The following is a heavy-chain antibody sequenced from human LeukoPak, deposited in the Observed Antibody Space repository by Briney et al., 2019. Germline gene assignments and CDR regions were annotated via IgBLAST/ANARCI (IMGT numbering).Heavy chain of an antibody. CDR3: ARDTVWFGELRGAFDI. D-gene: IGHD3-10*01. V-gene: IGHV4-59*01. Sequence: SETLSLTCTVSGASITTYYWSWIRQPPGKGLEGIGYTSNSGSTNYNPSLKSRVTISVDTSKKQFSLKLSSVTAADTAVYYCARDTVWFGELRGAFDIWGQGTMVTVSS. J-gene: IGHJ3*02. CDR1: GASITTYY. CDR2: TSNSGST.